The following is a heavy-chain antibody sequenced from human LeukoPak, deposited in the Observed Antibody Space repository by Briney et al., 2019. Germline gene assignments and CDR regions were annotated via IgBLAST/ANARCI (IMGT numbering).Heavy chain of an antibody. CDR2: MNPNSGNT. V-gene: IGHV1-8*01. D-gene: IGHD1-1*01. Sequence: ASVKVSCKAPGYTFTSYDIDWVRQATGQGLEWMGWMNPNSGNTGYAQKFQGRVTMTRNTSISTAYMELSSLRSEDTAVYYCARGPTIDHMDVWGKGTTVTVSS. CDR3: ARGPTIDHMDV. J-gene: IGHJ6*03. CDR1: GYTFTSYD.